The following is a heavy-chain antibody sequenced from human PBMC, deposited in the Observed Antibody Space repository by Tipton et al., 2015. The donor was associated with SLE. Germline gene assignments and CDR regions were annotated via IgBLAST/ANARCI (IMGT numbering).Heavy chain of an antibody. Sequence: LRLSCTVSGGSISTYYWSWIRQPPKQGLEWIGWIYHTGSTDYNPSLKSRVTISVDTSKNQFSLRLSSVTAADTAVYYCARDYYGSGFDAFDIWCQGTMVTVSS. V-gene: IGHV4-59*01. D-gene: IGHD3-10*01. CDR2: IYHTGST. CDR3: ARDYYGSGFDAFDI. CDR1: GGSISTYY. J-gene: IGHJ3*02.